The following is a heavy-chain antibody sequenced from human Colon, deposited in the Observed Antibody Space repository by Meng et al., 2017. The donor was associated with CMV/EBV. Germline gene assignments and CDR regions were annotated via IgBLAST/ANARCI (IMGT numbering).Heavy chain of an antibody. J-gene: IGHJ4*02. CDR2: ISWDDDQ. D-gene: IGHD6-6*01. Sequence: RVVGVCWIRPPPGKALEWLALISWDDDQRYSPSLKSGLTITKDTSKNQVVLTMTNMDPVDTATYYCAHITPVQSSIAARPKKGYFDYWGQGTLVTVSS. CDR1: RVVG. CDR3: AHITPVQSSIAARPKKGYFDY. V-gene: IGHV2-5*02.